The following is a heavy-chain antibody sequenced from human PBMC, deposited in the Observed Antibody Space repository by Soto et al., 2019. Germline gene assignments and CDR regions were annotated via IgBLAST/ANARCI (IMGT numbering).Heavy chain of an antibody. CDR2: ITGSGGT. CDR3: AKEMAAGGKGWFDT. J-gene: IGHJ5*02. CDR1: GFTRSTYA. V-gene: IGHV3-23*01. D-gene: IGHD6-13*01. Sequence: EVQLLESGGGVVQPGGSLRLSCVVSGFTRSTYAMSGVRLAPGKGLEWVSAITGSGGTYYADSVKGRSTISRDTSNNAVCLQMNSLRADDTAVYYCAKEMAAGGKGWFDTWGQGVLVTVSS.